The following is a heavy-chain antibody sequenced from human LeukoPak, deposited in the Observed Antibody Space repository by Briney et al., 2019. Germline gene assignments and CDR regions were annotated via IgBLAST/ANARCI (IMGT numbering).Heavy chain of an antibody. CDR3: ASDVPAAAILDDY. CDR2: ISYDGSNK. D-gene: IGHD2-2*01. Sequence: GGSLRLSCAASGFTFSIYAMHWVRQAPGKGLEWVAVISYDGSNKYYADSVKGRFTISRDNSKNTLYLQMNSLRAEDTAVYYCASDVPAAAILDDYWGQGTLVTVSS. J-gene: IGHJ4*02. V-gene: IGHV3-30-3*01. CDR1: GFTFSIYA.